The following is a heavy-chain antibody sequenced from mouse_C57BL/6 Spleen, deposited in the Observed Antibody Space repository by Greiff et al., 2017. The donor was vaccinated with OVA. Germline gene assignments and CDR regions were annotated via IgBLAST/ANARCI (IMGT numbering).Heavy chain of an antibody. CDR3: AREGGDDDGFAD. V-gene: IGHV1-55*01. CDR2: IYPGSGST. D-gene: IGHD2-12*01. CDR1: GYTFTSYW. J-gene: IGHJ3*01. Sequence: QVQLQQPGAELVKPGASVKMSCKASGYTFTSYWITWVKQRPGQGLEWIGDIYPGSGSTNYNEKLKSKATLTVDTSFSTAYMQLSSLTSEDSAVYYCAREGGDDDGFADWGQGTLVTVSA.